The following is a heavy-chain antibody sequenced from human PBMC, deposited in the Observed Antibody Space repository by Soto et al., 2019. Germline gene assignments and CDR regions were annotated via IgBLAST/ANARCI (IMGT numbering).Heavy chain of an antibody. CDR3: VKDSRDNNYDAFDH. CDR1: GFTFSDYY. J-gene: IGHJ4*02. Sequence: GGSLRLSCAVSGFTFSDYYMSWIRQAPGKGLEWVSYISSRGSSIYYADSVKGRFTISRDNAKNSLYLQMNGLRAEDTAVYYCVKDSRDNNYDAFDHWGQGTLVTVSS. D-gene: IGHD3-3*01. CDR2: ISSRGSSI. V-gene: IGHV3-11*01.